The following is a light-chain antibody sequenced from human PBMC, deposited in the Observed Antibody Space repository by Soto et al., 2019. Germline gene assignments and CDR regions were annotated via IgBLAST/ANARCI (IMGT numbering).Light chain of an antibody. J-gene: IGKJ5*01. CDR1: QSVSNY. V-gene: IGKV3-11*01. CDR2: DAS. CDR3: QHRSNWPKIT. Sequence: EIVLTQSPATLSLSPGERATLSCRASQSVSNYLAWYQQKPVQAPMLLIYDASNRATGIPARFSGSWSGTDFTLTISSLEPEDFAVYYCQHRSNWPKITFGQGTRLEIK.